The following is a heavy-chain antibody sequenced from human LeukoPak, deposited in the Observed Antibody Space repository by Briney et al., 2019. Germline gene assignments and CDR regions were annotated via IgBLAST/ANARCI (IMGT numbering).Heavy chain of an antibody. CDR3: ARSFGVVINNRFDP. Sequence: SETLSLTCTVSGGSISSYYWSWLRQPPGKGLEWVGYIYYSGSTNYNPSLKSRVTISVDTSKNQFSLKLSSVTAADTAVYYCARSFGVVINNRFDPWGQGTLVTVSS. D-gene: IGHD3-3*01. V-gene: IGHV4-59*01. CDR1: GGSISSYY. J-gene: IGHJ5*02. CDR2: IYYSGST.